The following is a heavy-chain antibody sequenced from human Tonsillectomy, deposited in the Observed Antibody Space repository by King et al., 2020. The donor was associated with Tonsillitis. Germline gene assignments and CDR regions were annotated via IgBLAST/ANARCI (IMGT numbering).Heavy chain of an antibody. CDR3: AIVVSTAMVYYFDY. Sequence: VQLVESGGGLVQPGGSLRLSCAASGFTFSSSAMAWVRQAPGKGPEWVSGISGSGGSTYYADSVKGRFTISRDNSKNTLYLQMNILGAEDTALYYCAIVVSTAMVYYFDYWGQGALVTVSS. D-gene: IGHD5-18*01. V-gene: IGHV3-23*04. CDR1: GFTFSSSA. CDR2: ISGSGGST. J-gene: IGHJ4*02.